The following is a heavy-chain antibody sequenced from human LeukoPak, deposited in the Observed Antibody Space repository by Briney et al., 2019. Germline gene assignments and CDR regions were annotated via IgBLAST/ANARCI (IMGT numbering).Heavy chain of an antibody. CDR3: AKSLRVLRFLEWLLYFDY. J-gene: IGHJ4*02. CDR1: GFTFSSYA. Sequence: GGSLRLSCAASGFTFSSYAMSWVRQAPGKGLAWVSAISGRGGSTYYADPVKGRFTISRDNSKNTLYLQMNSLRAEDTAVYYCAKSLRVLRFLEWLLYFDYWGQGTLVTVSS. CDR2: ISGRGGST. V-gene: IGHV3-23*01. D-gene: IGHD3-3*01.